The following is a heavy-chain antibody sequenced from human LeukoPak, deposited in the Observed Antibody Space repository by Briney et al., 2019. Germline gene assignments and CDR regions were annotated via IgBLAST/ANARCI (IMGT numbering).Heavy chain of an antibody. CDR2: IYSSGST. D-gene: IGHD2-21*01. CDR1: GASISPYY. J-gene: IGHJ3*02. Sequence: SETLSLTCTVSGASISPYYWSWIRQPPGRGLEWIGYIYSSGSTNYNPSLKSRVTISVDTSKNQFSLKLSSVTAAETAVYYCARSAQHNAFDIGGQGTLVTVSS. V-gene: IGHV4-59*01. CDR3: ARSAQHNAFDI.